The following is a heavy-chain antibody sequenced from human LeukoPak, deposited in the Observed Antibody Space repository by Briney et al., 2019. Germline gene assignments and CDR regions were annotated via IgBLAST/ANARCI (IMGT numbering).Heavy chain of an antibody. V-gene: IGHV3-48*01. CDR3: ARDRRGSYPLGPFDY. J-gene: IGHJ4*02. CDR1: GFTFSSYS. D-gene: IGHD1-26*01. Sequence: PGGSLRLSCAASGFTFSSYSMNWVRQAPGKGLEWVSYISSSSSTIYYADSVKGRFTISRDNAKNSLYLQMNSLRAEDTAVYYCARDRRGSYPLGPFDYWGQGTLVTVSS. CDR2: ISSSSSTI.